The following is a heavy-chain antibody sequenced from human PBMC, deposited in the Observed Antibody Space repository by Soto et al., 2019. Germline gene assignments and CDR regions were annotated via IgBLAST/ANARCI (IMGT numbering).Heavy chain of an antibody. CDR3: ARNEFLNGGVGAIDY. CDR1: GGSISSGGYS. V-gene: IGHV4-30-2*01. J-gene: IGHJ4*02. D-gene: IGHD3-16*01. Sequence: QLQLQESGSGLVKPSQTLSLTCTVSGGSISSGGYSWSWIRQPPGKGLEWIGYIYHSGSTYYSPSLKSRVTISVDRSKNQFSLKLSSVTAADTAVYYCARNEFLNGGVGAIDYWGQGTLVTVSS. CDR2: IYHSGST.